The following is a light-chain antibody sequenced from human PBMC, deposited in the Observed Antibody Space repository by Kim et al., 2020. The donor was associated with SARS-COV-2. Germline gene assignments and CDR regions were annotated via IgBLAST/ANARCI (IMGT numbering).Light chain of an antibody. CDR1: QSISNH. Sequence: DIQMTQSPPSLSASVGDRVAITCRASQSISNHLNWYQQKAGKAPKLLIYAASSLQSGVPSRFSGSGSGTDFTLIISSLQPEDFATYYCQQSSSTRDFGQGTKVDIK. CDR2: AAS. CDR3: QQSSSTRD. V-gene: IGKV1-39*01. J-gene: IGKJ1*01.